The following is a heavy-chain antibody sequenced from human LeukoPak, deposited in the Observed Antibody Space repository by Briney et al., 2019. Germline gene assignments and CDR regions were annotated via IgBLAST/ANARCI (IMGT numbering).Heavy chain of an antibody. Sequence: SQTLSLTCTVSGGSISSGGHYWSWIRQHPGKGLEWIGYIYYSGSTYYNPSLKSRVTISVDTSKNQFSLKLSSVTAADTAVYYCAIRGRGYCSGGSCYQYDYWGQGTLVTVSS. CDR2: IYYSGST. CDR3: AIRGRGYCSGGSCYQYDY. CDR1: GGSISSGGHY. J-gene: IGHJ4*02. V-gene: IGHV4-31*03. D-gene: IGHD2-15*01.